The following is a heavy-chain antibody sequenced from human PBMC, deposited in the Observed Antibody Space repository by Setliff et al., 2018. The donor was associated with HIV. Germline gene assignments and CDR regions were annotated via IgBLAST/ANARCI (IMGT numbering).Heavy chain of an antibody. D-gene: IGHD1-20*01. CDR2: ISWDGYNT. Sequence: GGSLRLSCAASGYTFDDYTMHWVRQAPGKAPVWDSLISWDGYNTSYADSMKGRLNISRDNSKNTLYLEMTSLRAEDTAVYHCAKDMNYNKDKPGVLGSWGRGTLVTVSS. J-gene: IGHJ4*02. CDR3: AKDMNYNKDKPGVLGS. CDR1: GYTFDDYT. V-gene: IGHV3-43*01.